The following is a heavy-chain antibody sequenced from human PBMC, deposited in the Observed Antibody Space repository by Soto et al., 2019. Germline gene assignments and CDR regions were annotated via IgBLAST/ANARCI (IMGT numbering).Heavy chain of an antibody. D-gene: IGHD5-18*01. Sequence: QVQLVQSGAEVKKPGSSVKVSCKASGGTFSTYAFSWVRQAPGQGLEWMGGIIPFFGTTNYAHNFQGRVTITADKSTSTAYMELSSRRSADTAVYYCAKSVAMVSRDAFEIWGQGTMVTVSS. CDR1: GGTFSTYA. J-gene: IGHJ3*02. CDR2: IIPFFGTT. V-gene: IGHV1-69*06. CDR3: AKSVAMVSRDAFEI.